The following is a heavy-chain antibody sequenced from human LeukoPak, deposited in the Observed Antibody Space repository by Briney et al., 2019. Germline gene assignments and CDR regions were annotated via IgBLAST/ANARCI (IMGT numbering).Heavy chain of an antibody. Sequence: PGGSLRLSCAASGFTFSSYSMNWVRQAPGKGLEWVSSISSSSSYISYADSVKGRFTISRDNAKNSLYLQMNSLRAEDTAVYYCASSGYDFWSGYSYYMDVWGKGTTVTVSS. V-gene: IGHV3-21*01. CDR2: ISSSSSYI. D-gene: IGHD3-3*01. CDR1: GFTFSSYS. CDR3: ASSGYDFWSGYSYYMDV. J-gene: IGHJ6*03.